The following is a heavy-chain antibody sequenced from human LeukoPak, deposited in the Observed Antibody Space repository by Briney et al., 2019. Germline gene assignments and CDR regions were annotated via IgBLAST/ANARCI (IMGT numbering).Heavy chain of an antibody. Sequence: GGSLRLSCAASGFTFSSYSMNWVRQAPGKGLEWVSYISSSSSTIYYADSVKGRFTISRDNAKNSLYLQMNSLRAEDTAVYYCARGSHYYDSSGYYPVDAFDIWGQGTMVTVSS. J-gene: IGHJ3*02. D-gene: IGHD3-22*01. CDR1: GFTFSSYS. CDR2: ISSSSSTI. V-gene: IGHV3-48*04. CDR3: ARGSHYYDSSGYYPVDAFDI.